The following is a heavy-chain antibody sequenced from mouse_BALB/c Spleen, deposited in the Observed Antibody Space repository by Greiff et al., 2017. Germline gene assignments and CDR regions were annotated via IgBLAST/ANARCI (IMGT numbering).Heavy chain of an antibody. J-gene: IGHJ1*01. V-gene: IGHV14-3*02. CDR2: IDPANGNT. D-gene: IGHD2-2*01. CDR3: ARWLPPRYFDV. Sequence: EVQRVESGAELVKPGASVKLSCTASGFNIKDTYMHWVKQRPEQGLEWIGRIDPANGNTKYDPKFQGKATITADTSSNTAYLQLSSLTSEDTAVYYCARWLPPRYFDVWGAGTTVTVSS. CDR1: GFNIKDTY.